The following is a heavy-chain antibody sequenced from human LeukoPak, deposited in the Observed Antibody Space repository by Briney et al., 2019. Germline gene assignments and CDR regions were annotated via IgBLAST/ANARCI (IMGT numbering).Heavy chain of an antibody. D-gene: IGHD2-2*01. Sequence: SETLSLTCTVSGGSISSSSYYWGWIRQPPGKGLEWIGSIYYSGSSYYNPSLKSRVTMSVDTSKNQLSLKMSSVTAADTAVYYCARHVVGYCCSTSCHTDYWGQGTLVTVSS. CDR3: ARHVVGYCCSTSCHTDY. CDR1: GGSISSSSYY. J-gene: IGHJ4*02. V-gene: IGHV4-39*01. CDR2: IYYSGSS.